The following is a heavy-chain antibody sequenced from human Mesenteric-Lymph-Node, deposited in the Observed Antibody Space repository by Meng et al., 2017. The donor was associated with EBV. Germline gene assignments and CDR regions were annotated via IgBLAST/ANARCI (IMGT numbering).Heavy chain of an antibody. J-gene: IGHJ4*02. CDR1: DGSGSSGSYY. V-gene: IGHV4-61*01. CDR2: IYYSGST. D-gene: IGHD1-26*01. Sequence: VQLQESGPGLVKPSETLSLTCTVSDGSGSSGSYYWSWIRQPPGKGLEWIGYIYYSGSTNYNPSLKSRVTISVDTSKNQFSLKLSSVTAADTAVYYCARLDRWELLRGLVYWGQGTLVTVSS. CDR3: ARLDRWELLRGLVY.